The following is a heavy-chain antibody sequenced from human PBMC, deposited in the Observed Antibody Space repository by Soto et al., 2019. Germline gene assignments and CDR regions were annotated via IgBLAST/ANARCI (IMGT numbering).Heavy chain of an antibody. D-gene: IGHD2-2*01. Sequence: HPGGSLRLSCTASGFTFGDYAMSWVRQAPGKGLEWVGFIRSKAYGGTTEYAASVKGRFTISRDDSKSIAYLQMNSLKTEDTAVYYCTRDLFRVVVPAAMPKLVDYWGQGTLVTVSS. CDR2: IRSKAYGGTT. CDR3: TRDLFRVVVPAAMPKLVDY. J-gene: IGHJ4*02. CDR1: GFTFGDYA. V-gene: IGHV3-49*04.